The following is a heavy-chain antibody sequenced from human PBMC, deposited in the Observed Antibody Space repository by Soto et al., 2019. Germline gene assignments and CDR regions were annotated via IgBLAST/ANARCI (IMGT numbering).Heavy chain of an antibody. CDR2: ISAYNGNT. J-gene: IGHJ6*02. Sequence: ASVKVSCKASGYTFTSYCMSWVRQAPGQGLECMGWISAYNGNTNYAQKLQGRVTMTTDTSTSTAYMELRSLRSDDTAVYYCAREVKKRSGYYYYNYYYYGMDVWGQGTTVTVSS. CDR1: GYTFTSYC. V-gene: IGHV1-18*04. CDR3: AREVKKRSGYYYYNYYYYGMDV. D-gene: IGHD3-22*01.